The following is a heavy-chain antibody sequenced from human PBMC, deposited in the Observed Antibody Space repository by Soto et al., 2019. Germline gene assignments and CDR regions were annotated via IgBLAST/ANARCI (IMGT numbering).Heavy chain of an antibody. V-gene: IGHV4-31*02. CDR1: GGSLKSGGYY. CDR3: ARPGIAAAGTFGFAY. Sequence: SETLSLTCTVSGGSLKSGGYYWSWIRQHPGRGLEWIGYIYYTGRTYYNPSLESRVTFSVDTSKNQFSLKLSSVTAADTAMYYCARPGIAAAGTFGFAYWGQGTLVTVSS. D-gene: IGHD6-13*01. J-gene: IGHJ4*02. CDR2: IYYTGRT.